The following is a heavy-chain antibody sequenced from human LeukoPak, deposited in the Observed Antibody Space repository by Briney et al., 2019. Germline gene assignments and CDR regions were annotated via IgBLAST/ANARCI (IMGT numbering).Heavy chain of an antibody. J-gene: IGHJ4*02. CDR1: GGSFSGYY. V-gene: IGHV4-34*01. CDR2: INHSGST. Sequence: KPSETLSLTCAVYGGSFSGYYWSWIRQPPGKGLEWIGEINHSGSTNYNPSLKSRVTISVDTSKNQFSLKLSSVTAADTAVYYCARVGERGTHYGDLYYFDYWGQGTLVTVSS. D-gene: IGHD4-17*01. CDR3: ARVGERGTHYGDLYYFDY.